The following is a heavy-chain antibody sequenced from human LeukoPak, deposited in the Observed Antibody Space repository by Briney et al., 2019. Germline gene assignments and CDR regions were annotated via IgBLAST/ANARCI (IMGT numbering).Heavy chain of an antibody. Sequence: GPALLKATQTLTLTGTFSGFSLSSIGRCGGWMRLPPGKALEWLARMAWDDDKYYSTALKTRLTISKDPSKNQVVLTMTNMDPVDTATYYCARMRYGSGTQYYFDYWGQGTLVTVSS. V-gene: IGHV2-70*11. CDR2: MAWDDDK. D-gene: IGHD3-10*01. J-gene: IGHJ4*02. CDR1: GFSLSSIGRC. CDR3: ARMRYGSGTQYYFDY.